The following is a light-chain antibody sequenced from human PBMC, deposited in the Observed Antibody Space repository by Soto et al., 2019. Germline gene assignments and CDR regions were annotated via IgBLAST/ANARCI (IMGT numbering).Light chain of an antibody. V-gene: IGKV3-15*01. Sequence: IVMTQSPATMSVSPVEIATISCRASQIVSSNLDWYQQKPGQAPRLLIYGESTRATGVPARFSGSGSGTDFTLTISSLESEDFAVYYCQQYNNCPVTFGQGTKVEIK. CDR2: GES. CDR1: QIVSSN. CDR3: QQYNNCPVT. J-gene: IGKJ1*01.